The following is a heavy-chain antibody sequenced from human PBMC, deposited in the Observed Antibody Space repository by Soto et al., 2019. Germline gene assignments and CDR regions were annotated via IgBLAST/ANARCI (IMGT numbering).Heavy chain of an antibody. D-gene: IGHD2-21*01. J-gene: IGHJ4*02. CDR3: AQDRGWGVVSPSHDS. CDR1: GFTFRNFV. CDR2: IRATGGQT. Sequence: EVHLLESGEGVVQPGGSLRLSCAASGFTFRNFVMSWVRQAPGKGLEWVSAIRATGGQTFYADSVKGRFTISRDNSKNMLYQQIDSLRDEDTALYFCAQDRGWGVVSPSHDSWGQGTLVTVSS. V-gene: IGHV3-23*01.